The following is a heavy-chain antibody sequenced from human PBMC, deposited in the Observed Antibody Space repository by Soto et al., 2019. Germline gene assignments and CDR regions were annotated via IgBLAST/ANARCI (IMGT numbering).Heavy chain of an antibody. J-gene: IGHJ2*01. D-gene: IGHD6-6*01. CDR3: ARLLLAQTYSTSGGYFDL. Sequence: QVQLVQSGAEVKKPGASVKVSCKASGYTFTSYGISWVRQAPGQGLEWMGWISAYNGNTNYAQKLQGRVTMTTDTSTSTAYMELSSLRSDDTAVYYCARLLLAQTYSTSGGYFDLLGRGTLVTVSS. CDR1: GYTFTSYG. V-gene: IGHV1-18*04. CDR2: ISAYNGNT.